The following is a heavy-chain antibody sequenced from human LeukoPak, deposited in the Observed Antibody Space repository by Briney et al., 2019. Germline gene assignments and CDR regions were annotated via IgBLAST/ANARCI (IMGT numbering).Heavy chain of an antibody. CDR2: ISGSGGST. V-gene: IGHV3-23*01. CDR1: GFTFSSYA. CDR3: ARVDSEWELLNYFDY. Sequence: GGSLRLSCAASGFTFSSYAMSWVRQAPGKGLEWVSAISGSGGSTYYADSVKGRFTISRDNSKNTLYLQMNSLRAEDTAVYYCARVDSEWELLNYFDYWGQGTLVTVSS. J-gene: IGHJ4*02. D-gene: IGHD1-26*01.